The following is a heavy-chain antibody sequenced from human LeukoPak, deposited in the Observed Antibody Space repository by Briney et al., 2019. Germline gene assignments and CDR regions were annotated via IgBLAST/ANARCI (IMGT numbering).Heavy chain of an antibody. Sequence: GGSLRLSCAASGFTFSSYGMHWVRQAPGKGLEWVSSIRGSGDSTYYADSVKGRFTISRDNTKNTLYLQMNSLRGDDTAVYYCAKSYSYYHMDDWGKGTSVTVSS. CDR3: AKSYSYYHMDD. CDR1: GFTFSSYG. CDR2: IRGSGDST. V-gene: IGHV3-23*01. J-gene: IGHJ6*03.